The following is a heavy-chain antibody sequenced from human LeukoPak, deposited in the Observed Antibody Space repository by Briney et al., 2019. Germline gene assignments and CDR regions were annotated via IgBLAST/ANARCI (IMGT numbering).Heavy chain of an antibody. Sequence: PSETLSLTCTVSGGSISSYYWSWIRQPAGKGLEWIGRIYTSGSTNYNPSLKSRVTISVDTSKNQFSLKLSSVTAADTAVYYCARKGITMVRGVRSSGYYYYMDVWGKGTTVTVSS. J-gene: IGHJ6*03. CDR3: ARKGITMVRGVRSSGYYYYMDV. D-gene: IGHD3-10*01. CDR2: IYTSGST. CDR1: GGSISSYY. V-gene: IGHV4-4*07.